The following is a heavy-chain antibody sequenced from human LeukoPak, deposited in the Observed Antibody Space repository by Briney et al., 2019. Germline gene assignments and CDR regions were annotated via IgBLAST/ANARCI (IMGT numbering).Heavy chain of an antibody. CDR3: ARGGSSWNWFDP. J-gene: IGHJ5*02. V-gene: IGHV4-30-4*08. CDR1: Y. CDR2: IYYSGST. Sequence: YWIGWIRQPPGKGLEWIGYIYYSGSTYYNPSLKSRVTISVDTSKNQFSLKLSSVTAADTAVYYCARGGSSWNWFDPWGQGTLVTVSS. D-gene: IGHD6-13*01.